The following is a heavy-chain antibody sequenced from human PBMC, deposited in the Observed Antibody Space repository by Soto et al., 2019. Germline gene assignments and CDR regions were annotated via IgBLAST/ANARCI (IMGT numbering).Heavy chain of an antibody. V-gene: IGHV3-30-3*01. Sequence: GGSLRLSCAASGFTFSSYAMHWVRQAPGKGLEWVAVISYDGSNKYYADSVKGRFTISRDNSKNTLYLQMNSLGAEDTAVYYCARDQAAMVLFNYYGMDVWGQGTTVTVSS. J-gene: IGHJ6*02. D-gene: IGHD5-18*01. CDR3: ARDQAAMVLFNYYGMDV. CDR2: ISYDGSNK. CDR1: GFTFSSYA.